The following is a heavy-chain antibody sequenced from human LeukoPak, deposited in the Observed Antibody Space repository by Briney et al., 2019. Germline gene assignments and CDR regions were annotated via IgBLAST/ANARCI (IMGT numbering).Heavy chain of an antibody. Sequence: PSETLSLTCTASGGSISSYYWSWIRQPPGKGLEWIGYIYYSGSTNYNPSLKSRVTISVDTSKNQFSLKLSSVTAADTAVYYCARVNGDYDAFDIWGQGTMVTVSS. CDR2: IYYSGST. V-gene: IGHV4-59*08. D-gene: IGHD4-17*01. CDR1: GGSISSYY. CDR3: ARVNGDYDAFDI. J-gene: IGHJ3*02.